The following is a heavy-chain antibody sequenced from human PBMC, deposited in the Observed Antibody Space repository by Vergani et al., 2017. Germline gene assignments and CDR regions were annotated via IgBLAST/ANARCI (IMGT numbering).Heavy chain of an antibody. J-gene: IGHJ6*02. D-gene: IGHD3-10*01. CDR2: IKQDGSEK. Sequence: EVQLVESGGGLVQPGGSLRLSCAASGFTFSSYWMSWVRQAPGKGLEWVANIKQDGSEKYYVDSVKGRFTISRDNAKNSLYLQMNSLRAEDTAVYYCARGPRDYYGSGIYYYGMDGWGQGTTVTLSS. CDR3: ARGPRDYYGSGIYYYGMDG. CDR1: GFTFSSYW. V-gene: IGHV3-7*01.